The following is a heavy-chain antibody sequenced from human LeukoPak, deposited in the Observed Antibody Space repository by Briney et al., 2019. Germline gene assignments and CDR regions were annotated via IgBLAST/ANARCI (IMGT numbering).Heavy chain of an antibody. Sequence: PSETLSLTCTVSGGSISSYYWSWIRQPPGKGLEWLGYIYYSGSTNYNPSLKSRVTISVDTSKNQFSLKLSSVTAADTAVYYCARLDGYCSSTSCSGAFDIWGQGTMVTVSS. D-gene: IGHD2-2*01. J-gene: IGHJ3*02. V-gene: IGHV4-59*08. CDR2: IYYSGST. CDR1: GGSISSYY. CDR3: ARLDGYCSSTSCSGAFDI.